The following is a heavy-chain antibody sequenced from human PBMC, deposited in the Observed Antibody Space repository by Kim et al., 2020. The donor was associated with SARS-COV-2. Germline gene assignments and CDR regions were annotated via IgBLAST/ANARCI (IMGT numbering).Heavy chain of an antibody. J-gene: IGHJ4*01. Sequence: SETLSLTCAVYGGSFSDCYWIWIRQSPEKGLEWLGEINHSGSANYNPSLKGRLTMSVDRSKNQSSLKMSSVIAADTAVYYCAASGWHTHTWGQIDYWG. D-gene: IGHD6-25*01. CDR3: AASGWHTHTWGQIDY. V-gene: IGHV4-34*01. CDR2: INHSGSA. CDR1: GGSFSDCY.